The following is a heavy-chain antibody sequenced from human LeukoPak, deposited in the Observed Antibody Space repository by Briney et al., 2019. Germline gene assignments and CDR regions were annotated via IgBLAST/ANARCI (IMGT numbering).Heavy chain of an antibody. CDR2: ISAYNGNT. J-gene: IGHJ6*02. CDR3: ARRAVVVAARVYYYYGMDV. Sequence: ASVKVSCKASGYTFTSYGISWVRQAPGQGLEWMGWISAYNGNTNYAQKLQGRVTMTTDTSTSTAYMELRSLRSDDTAVHYCARRAVVVAARVYYYYGMDVWGQGTTVTVSS. D-gene: IGHD2-15*01. V-gene: IGHV1-18*01. CDR1: GYTFTSYG.